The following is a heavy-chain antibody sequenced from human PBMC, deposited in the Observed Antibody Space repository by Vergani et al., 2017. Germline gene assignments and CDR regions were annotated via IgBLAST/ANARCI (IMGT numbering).Heavy chain of an antibody. CDR1: GFTFSSYG. Sequence: QVQLVESGGGVVQPGGSLRLSCAASGFTFSSYGMHWVRQAPGKGLEWVAFIRYDGSNKYYADSVKGRFTISRDNSKNTLYLQMNSLRAEDPAVYYCAKDRVWSVVVAATPFWFDPWGQGTLVTVSS. CDR3: AKDRVWSVVVAATPFWFDP. V-gene: IGHV3-30*02. D-gene: IGHD2-15*01. CDR2: IRYDGSNK. J-gene: IGHJ5*02.